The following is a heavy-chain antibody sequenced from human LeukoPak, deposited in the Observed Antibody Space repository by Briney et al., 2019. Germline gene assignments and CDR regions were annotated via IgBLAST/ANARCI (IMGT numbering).Heavy chain of an antibody. CDR3: ARGRRDCSGDCYVAFDI. J-gene: IGHJ3*02. Sequence: GGSLRLSCAASGFTVSSNYMSWVRQAPGKGLEWVSVIYSAGSTYYADSVKGRFTISRDNSKNTLFLQMNSLRAEDTAVYYCARGRRDCSGDCYVAFDIWGQGTMVTVSS. D-gene: IGHD2-21*02. CDR1: GFTVSSNY. V-gene: IGHV3-53*01. CDR2: IYSAGST.